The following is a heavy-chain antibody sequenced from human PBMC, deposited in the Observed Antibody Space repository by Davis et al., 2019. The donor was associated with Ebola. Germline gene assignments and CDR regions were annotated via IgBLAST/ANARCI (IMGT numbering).Heavy chain of an antibody. CDR1: GFTFKNYA. V-gene: IGHV3-23*01. Sequence: PGGSLRLSCAASGFTFKNYALSWVRQAPGKGLEWVSAISASGGSTYYLDSVKGRFTISRDNSKNTLYLQMNDLRVEDTAVYHCVKKGRLVPGNSWFDAWGQGTLVTVSS. CDR3: VKKGRLVPGNSWFDA. D-gene: IGHD1-1*01. CDR2: ISASGGST. J-gene: IGHJ5*02.